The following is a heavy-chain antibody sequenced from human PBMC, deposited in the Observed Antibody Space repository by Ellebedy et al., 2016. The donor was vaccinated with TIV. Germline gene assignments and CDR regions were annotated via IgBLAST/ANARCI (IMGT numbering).Heavy chain of an antibody. V-gene: IGHV1-69*06. Sequence: SVKVSCXASGGTFSSYAISWVRQAPGQGLEWMGGIIPIFGTANYAQKFQGRVTITADKSTSTAYMELSSLRSEDTAVYYCARDRGKLLWFGELYYWGQGTLVTVSS. J-gene: IGHJ4*02. CDR2: IIPIFGTA. D-gene: IGHD3-10*01. CDR1: GGTFSSYA. CDR3: ARDRGKLLWFGELYY.